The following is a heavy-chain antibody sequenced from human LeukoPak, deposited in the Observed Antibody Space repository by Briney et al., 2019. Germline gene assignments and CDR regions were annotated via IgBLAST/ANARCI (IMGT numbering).Heavy chain of an antibody. Sequence: SETLSLTCTVSGGSISSYYWSWIRQPAGKGLEWIGRIYTSGSTNYNPSLKSRVTMSVDTSKNQFSLKLSSVTAAGTAAYYCARCPPNGGWSYYYYYYMDVWGKGTTVTVSS. CDR3: ARCPPNGGWSYYYYYYMDV. D-gene: IGHD2-8*01. J-gene: IGHJ6*03. V-gene: IGHV4-4*07. CDR2: IYTSGST. CDR1: GGSISSYY.